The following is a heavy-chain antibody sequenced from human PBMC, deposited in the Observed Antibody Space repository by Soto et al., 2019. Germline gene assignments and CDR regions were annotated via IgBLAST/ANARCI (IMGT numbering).Heavy chain of an antibody. V-gene: IGHV3-33*01. J-gene: IGHJ3*02. CDR1: GFTFSSYG. CDR2: IWYDGSNK. Sequence: GGSLRLSCAASGFTFSSYGMHWVRQAPGKGLEWVAVIWYDGSNKYYADSVKGRFTISRDNSKNTLYLQMNSLRAEDTAVYYCARDKRLVIHAFDIWGQGTMVTVSS. D-gene: IGHD2-2*01. CDR3: ARDKRLVIHAFDI.